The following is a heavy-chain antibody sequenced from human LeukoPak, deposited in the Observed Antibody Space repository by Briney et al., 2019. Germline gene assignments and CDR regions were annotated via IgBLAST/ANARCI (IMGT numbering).Heavy chain of an antibody. CDR3: ARDGHDILTGYYKGAFDI. V-gene: IGHV1-18*01. CDR2: ISGYNGHT. CDR1: GYTFTSYG. J-gene: IGHJ3*02. D-gene: IGHD3-9*01. Sequence: ASVKVSCKASGYTFTSYGISWVRQAPGQELEWMGWISGYNGHTNYAQRLQGRVTMTTDTSTSTAYMELRSLRSDDTALYYCARDGHDILTGYYKGAFDIWGQGTMVTVSS.